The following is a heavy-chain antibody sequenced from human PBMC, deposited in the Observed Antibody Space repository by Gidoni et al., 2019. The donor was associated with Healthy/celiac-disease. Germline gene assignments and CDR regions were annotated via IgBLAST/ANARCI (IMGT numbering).Heavy chain of an antibody. D-gene: IGHD2-2*02. CDR3: TTDIVVVPAAINYYYYYGMDV. CDR2: IKSKTDGGTT. V-gene: IGHV3-15*01. Sequence: VRQAPEKGLEWVGRIKSKTDGGTTDYAAPVKGRFTISRDDSKNTLYLQMNSLKTEDTAVYYCTTDIVVVPAAINYYYYYGMDVWGQGTTVTVSS. J-gene: IGHJ6*02.